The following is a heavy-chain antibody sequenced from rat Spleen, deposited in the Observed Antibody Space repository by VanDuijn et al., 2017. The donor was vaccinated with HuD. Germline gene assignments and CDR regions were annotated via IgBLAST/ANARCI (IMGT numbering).Heavy chain of an antibody. Sequence: EVQLAESGGGLVQPGRSLKLSCAASGFTFSKFGMAWVSQAPTKGLEWVASISSGGGGTFYPDSVKDRFTISRDNAKSTLYLQLDSLRSEDTATYYCTTDTFYDGTYYPGGFDYWGQGVMVTVSS. CDR1: GFTFSKFG. V-gene: IGHV5-20*01. J-gene: IGHJ2*01. CDR2: ISSGGGGT. CDR3: TTDTFYDGTYYPGGFDY. D-gene: IGHD1-12*02.